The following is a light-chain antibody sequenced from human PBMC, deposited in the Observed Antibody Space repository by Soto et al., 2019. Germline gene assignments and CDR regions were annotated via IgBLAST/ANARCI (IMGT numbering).Light chain of an antibody. CDR1: QGIGTY. J-gene: IGKJ3*01. Sequence: DIQLTQSPSFLSASVGDRVTITCRASQGIGTYLAWYQHKPGKAPKLLIYAASTLQSGVPSRFSGSGSGTEFTLTINSLQPEDFASYYCQHFNNFPFTFGPGTKVDIK. CDR3: QHFNNFPFT. V-gene: IGKV1-9*01. CDR2: AAS.